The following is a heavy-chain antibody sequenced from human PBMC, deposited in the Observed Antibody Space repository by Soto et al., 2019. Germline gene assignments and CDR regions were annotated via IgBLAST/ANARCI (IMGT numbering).Heavy chain of an antibody. CDR3: ARGPGGYCSGGSCYGRLDP. D-gene: IGHD2-15*01. Sequence: KSREWIGEINHSGSANYNPSLKSRVTISVDTSKNQFSLKLSSVTAADTAVYYCARGPGGYCSGGSCYGRLDPWGQGTLVTVSS. CDR2: INHSGSA. J-gene: IGHJ5*02. V-gene: IGHV4-34*09.